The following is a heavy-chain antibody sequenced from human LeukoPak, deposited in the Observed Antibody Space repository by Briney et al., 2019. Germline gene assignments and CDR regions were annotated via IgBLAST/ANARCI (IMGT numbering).Heavy chain of an antibody. Sequence: PSETLSLTCTVSGDSISSYYWSWIRQPAGKGLEWIGRMYIIGRSNYNPSLRSRVTMSVGTSKNQLSLKLRSVTAADTAVYYCARTMIRGVENWFDPWGQGTLVTVSS. J-gene: IGHJ5*02. CDR3: ARTMIRGVENWFDP. V-gene: IGHV4-4*07. CDR1: GDSISSYY. CDR2: MYIIGRS. D-gene: IGHD3-10*01.